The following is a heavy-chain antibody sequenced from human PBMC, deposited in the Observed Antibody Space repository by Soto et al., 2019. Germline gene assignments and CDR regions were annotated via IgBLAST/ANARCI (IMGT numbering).Heavy chain of an antibody. Sequence: SGPTLVNPTQTLTLTCTFSGFSLSTSGVGVGWIRQPPGKALEWLALIYWDDDKRYSPSLKSRLTITKDTSKNQVVLTMTNMDPVDTATYYCAHRRRVCSGGSCYASPFDYWGQGALVTVSS. CDR2: IYWDDDK. CDR3: AHRRRVCSGGSCYASPFDY. V-gene: IGHV2-5*02. J-gene: IGHJ4*02. D-gene: IGHD2-15*01. CDR1: GFSLSTSGVG.